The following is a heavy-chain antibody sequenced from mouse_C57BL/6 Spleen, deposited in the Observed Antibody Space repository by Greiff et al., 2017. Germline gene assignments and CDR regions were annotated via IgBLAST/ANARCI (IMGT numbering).Heavy chain of an antibody. D-gene: IGHD2-5*01. Sequence: QVQLQQSGPELVKPGASVKISCKASGYAFSSSWMNWVQQRPGKGLEWIGRIYPGDGDTNYNGKFKGKATLTADKSSSPAYMQLSSLTSEDSAVYVWARWDSNYLFFDDWGQGTTLTVSS. CDR1: GYAFSSSW. CDR2: IYPGDGDT. V-gene: IGHV1-82*01. CDR3: ARWDSNYLFFDD. J-gene: IGHJ2*01.